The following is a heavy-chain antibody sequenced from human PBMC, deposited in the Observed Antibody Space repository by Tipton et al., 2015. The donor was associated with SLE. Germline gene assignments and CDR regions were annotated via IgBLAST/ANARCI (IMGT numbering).Heavy chain of an antibody. CDR3: AKDYYYDSSGYWFDY. Sequence: SLRLSCAASGFTFSSYGMHWVRQAPGKGLEWVAFIRYDGSNKYYADSVKGRFTISRDNSKNTLYLQMNSLRAEDTAVYYCAKDYYYDSSGYWFDYWGQGTLVTVSS. CDR1: GFTFSSYG. J-gene: IGHJ4*02. CDR2: IRYDGSNK. D-gene: IGHD3-22*01. V-gene: IGHV3-30*02.